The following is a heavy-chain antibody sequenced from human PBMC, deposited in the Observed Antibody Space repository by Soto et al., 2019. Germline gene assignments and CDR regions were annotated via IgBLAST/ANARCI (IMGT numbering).Heavy chain of an antibody. V-gene: IGHV3-23*01. CDR1: GFTFSSYA. CDR2: ISGSDGST. Sequence: EVKLLESGGGLVQPGGSLRLSCATSGFTFSSYAMSWVRQAPGKGLEWVSVISGSDGSTYYADSVKGRFTISRDNSKNTLFLQMNSLRGEDTAVYYCARGGSGYTWFNEFWGQGTLVTVSS. D-gene: IGHD3-22*01. J-gene: IGHJ4*02. CDR3: ARGGSGYTWFNEF.